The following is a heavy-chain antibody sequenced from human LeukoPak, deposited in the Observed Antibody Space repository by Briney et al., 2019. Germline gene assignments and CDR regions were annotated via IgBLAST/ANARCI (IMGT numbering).Heavy chain of an antibody. CDR2: IYPGDPDT. J-gene: IGHJ6*03. CDR3: ARLGDYSNYGVPYYMDV. D-gene: IGHD4-11*01. Sequence: GESLKISRKGSGYSFTSYWIGWVRQMPGKGLEWMGIIYPGDPDTRYSPSFQGQVTISADKSISTAYLQWSSLKASDTAMYYCARLGDYSNYGVPYYMDVWGKGTTVTVSS. CDR1: GYSFTSYW. V-gene: IGHV5-51*01.